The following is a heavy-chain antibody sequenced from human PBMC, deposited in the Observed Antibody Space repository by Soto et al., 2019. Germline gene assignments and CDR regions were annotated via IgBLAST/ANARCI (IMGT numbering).Heavy chain of an antibody. D-gene: IGHD3-10*01. Sequence: QVQLVQSGAEVKKPGSSVKVSCKASGGTFSSYAISWVRQAPGQGLEWMGGIIPIFGTANYAQKFQGRVTXXAXEYXSTAYMWLSRLRSEDTAVYYCALGGSGSFRRLSDYWGQGTLVTVSS. J-gene: IGHJ4*02. V-gene: IGHV1-69*12. CDR2: IIPIFGTA. CDR1: GGTFSSYA. CDR3: ALGGSGSFRRLSDY.